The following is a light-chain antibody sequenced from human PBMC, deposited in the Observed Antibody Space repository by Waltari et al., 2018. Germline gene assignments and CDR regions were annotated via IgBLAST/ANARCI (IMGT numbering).Light chain of an antibody. V-gene: IGKV3-20*01. CDR1: QSIGRY. CDR3: QNHERLPAT. J-gene: IGKJ1*01. Sequence: EIMSTQSPGTLSLSPGERATLSCRASQSIGRYLVWYQQKPGQAPRLLMYEASRRATGIPDRFSGSGSGTDFSLTISRLEPEDFAVYYCQNHERLPATFGQGTKVEIK. CDR2: EAS.